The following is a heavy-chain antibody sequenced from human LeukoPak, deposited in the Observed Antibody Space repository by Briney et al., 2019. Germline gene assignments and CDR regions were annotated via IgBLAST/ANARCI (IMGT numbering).Heavy chain of an antibody. Sequence: SETLSLTCTVSGGSLSSYYWSWIRQPPGKGLEWIGYIYYSGSTNYNPSLKSRVTISVDTSKNQFALKLSSVTAADTAVYYCARAYDIRRSYNYCYRDVWGKGTTVTVSS. CDR1: GGSLSSYY. D-gene: IGHD3-9*01. V-gene: IGHV4-59*01. J-gene: IGHJ6*03. CDR3: ARAYDIRRSYNYCYRDV. CDR2: IYYSGST.